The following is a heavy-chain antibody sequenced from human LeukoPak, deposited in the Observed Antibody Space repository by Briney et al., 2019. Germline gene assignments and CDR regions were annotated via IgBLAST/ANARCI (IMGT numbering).Heavy chain of an antibody. V-gene: IGHV3-33*01. CDR1: GFTFSSYG. CDR3: AIDSSGAWYFDL. D-gene: IGHD3-10*01. J-gene: IGHJ2*01. Sequence: GGSLRLSCAASGFTFSSYGMHWVRQAPGKGLEWVAVIWYDGSNKYYADSVKGRFTISRDNSKNTLYLQMNSLRAEDTAVYYCAIDSSGAWYFDLWGRGTLVTVSS. CDR2: IWYDGSNK.